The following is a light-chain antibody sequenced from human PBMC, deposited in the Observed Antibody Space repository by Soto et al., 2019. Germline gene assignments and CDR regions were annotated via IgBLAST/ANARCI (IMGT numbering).Light chain of an antibody. CDR3: QQYINWPT. Sequence: EIVMTHSPATLSVSPGERVTLSCMASRSVSENLAWYQHKPGQAPRLLMYGSSTRVPGMPARFRGSGSGTELTLTIPRLQSEDFAVYYCQQYINWPTFGQGTKVDIK. CDR2: GSS. V-gene: IGKV3-15*01. J-gene: IGKJ2*01. CDR1: RSVSEN.